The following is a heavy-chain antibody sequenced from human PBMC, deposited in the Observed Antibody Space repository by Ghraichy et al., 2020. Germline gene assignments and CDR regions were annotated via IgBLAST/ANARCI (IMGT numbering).Heavy chain of an antibody. CDR2: IYYSGST. CDR3: ARVMYCSSSSCYNRNGMDD. D-gene: IGHD2-2*02. CDR1: GGSISSYY. J-gene: IGHJ6*02. V-gene: IGHV4-59*01. Sequence: SETLSLTCTVSGGSISSYYWSWIRQPPGKGLEWVGFIYYSGSTNYNPSLKSRVTISVDTSTNQFSLKLTSVTAADTAVYYCARVMYCSSSSCYNRNGMDDWGQGTTVTVSS.